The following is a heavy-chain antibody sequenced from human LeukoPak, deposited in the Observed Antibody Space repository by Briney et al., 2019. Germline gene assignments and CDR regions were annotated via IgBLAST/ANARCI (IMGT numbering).Heavy chain of an antibody. CDR1: GFTFSRYA. CDR2: ITTSSYI. V-gene: IGHV3-21*01. CDR3: ARRAGNSSAYDY. D-gene: IGHD3-22*01. J-gene: IGHJ4*02. Sequence: GGSLRLSCAASGFTFSRYAMHWVRQAPGKGLEWVSSITTSSYIYYADSVKGRFTISRDNAKNSLYLQMNSLRAEDTAVYYCARRAGNSSAYDYWGQGTLVTVSS.